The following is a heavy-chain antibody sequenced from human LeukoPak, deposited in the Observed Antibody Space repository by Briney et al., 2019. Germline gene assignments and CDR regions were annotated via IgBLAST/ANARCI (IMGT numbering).Heavy chain of an antibody. Sequence: GGSLRLSCAASGFIFSSYGVHWVRQAPGKGLEWVAFIRHDGSNKYYADSVKGRFIISRDNSKNTLYLQMNSLRAEDTAVYYCARVPMYYYDSSGYYFDYWDQGTLVTVSS. CDR1: GFIFSSYG. CDR3: ARVPMYYYDSSGYYFDY. V-gene: IGHV3-30*02. CDR2: IRHDGSNK. J-gene: IGHJ4*02. D-gene: IGHD3-22*01.